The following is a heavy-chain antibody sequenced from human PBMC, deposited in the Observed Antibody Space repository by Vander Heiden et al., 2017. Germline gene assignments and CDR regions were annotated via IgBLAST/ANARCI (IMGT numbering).Heavy chain of an antibody. Sequence: EVQVVESGGGLVQPGRSLRLSCAVSGFTPRHYAIHWDRQSPGKGLEWVSGFDYNSGRVDYADSVKGRFTTSGDNAKKSLYLQMDSLRGEDTAVYYCTKDLVPGGADVWGQGTTVTVSS. CDR1: GFTPRHYA. J-gene: IGHJ6*02. CDR2: FDYNSGRV. D-gene: IGHD2-2*01. V-gene: IGHV3-9*02. CDR3: TKDLVPGGADV.